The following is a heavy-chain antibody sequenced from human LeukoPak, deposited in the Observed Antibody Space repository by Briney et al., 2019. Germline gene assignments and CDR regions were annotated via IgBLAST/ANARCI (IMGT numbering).Heavy chain of an antibody. CDR2: IKQDESEE. V-gene: IGHV3-7*03. Sequence: GGSLRLSCAASGFTFNHHWMSWVRQAPGKGLEWVANIKQDESEEYYADSVKGRFTISRDNAKNSLYLQMNSLRAEDTAVYYCARVGTWISHYFDYWGQGTLVTVSS. CDR3: ARVGTWISHYFDY. D-gene: IGHD1-1*01. CDR1: GFTFNHHW. J-gene: IGHJ4*02.